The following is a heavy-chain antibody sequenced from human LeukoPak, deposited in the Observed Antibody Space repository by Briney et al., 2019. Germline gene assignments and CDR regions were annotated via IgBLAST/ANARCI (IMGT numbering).Heavy chain of an antibody. CDR1: GFTFSSYS. D-gene: IGHD7-27*01. CDR2: ISSSSSYI. CDR3: ARELGIYYYYGMDV. V-gene: IGHV3-21*01. Sequence: PGGSLRLSCAASGFTFSSYSMNWVRQAPGKGLEWVSSISSSSSYIYYADSVKGRFTISRDNAKNSLYLQMNSLRAEDTAVYYCARELGIYYYYGMDVWGQGTTVTVSS. J-gene: IGHJ6*02.